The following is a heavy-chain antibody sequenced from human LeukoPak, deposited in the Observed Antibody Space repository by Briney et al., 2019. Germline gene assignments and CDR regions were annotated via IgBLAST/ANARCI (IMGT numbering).Heavy chain of an antibody. Sequence: GASVKVSCKASGYTFTSYGISWVRQPPGEGLEWMGCISAYNGNTNYAQKLQGRVPMTTDTSTSTAYMELRSLRSDDTAVYYCARDAWGSGSPSDYWGQGTLVTVSS. CDR1: GYTFTSYG. CDR2: ISAYNGNT. CDR3: ARDAWGSGSPSDY. J-gene: IGHJ4*02. D-gene: IGHD3-10*01. V-gene: IGHV1-18*04.